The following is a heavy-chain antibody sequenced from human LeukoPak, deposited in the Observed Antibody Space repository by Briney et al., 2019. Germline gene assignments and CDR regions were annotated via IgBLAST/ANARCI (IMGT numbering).Heavy chain of an antibody. Sequence: ASVKVSCTASGGTFSSYAISWVRQAPGQGLEWMGGIIPIFGTANYAQKCQGRVTITADESTSTAYMELSSLRSEDTAVYYCATVGRYCSGGSCSTTSWFDPWGQGTLVTVSS. CDR3: ATVGRYCSGGSCSTTSWFDP. J-gene: IGHJ5*02. CDR2: IIPIFGTA. D-gene: IGHD2-15*01. CDR1: GGTFSSYA. V-gene: IGHV1-69*13.